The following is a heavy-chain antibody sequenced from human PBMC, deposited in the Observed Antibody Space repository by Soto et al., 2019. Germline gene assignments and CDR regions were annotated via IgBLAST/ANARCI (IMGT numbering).Heavy chain of an antibody. CDR2: ISAYNGNT. CDR1: GYTFTSYG. J-gene: IGHJ6*02. CDR3: ARYCSSTSCPQYYYYYGMDV. Sequence: GASVKVSFKASGYTFTSYGISWLRQAPGQGLEWMGWISAYNGNTNYAQKLQGRVTMTTDTSTSTAYMELRSLRSDDTAVYYCARYCSSTSCPQYYYYYGMDVWGQGTTVTVSS. D-gene: IGHD2-2*01. V-gene: IGHV1-18*01.